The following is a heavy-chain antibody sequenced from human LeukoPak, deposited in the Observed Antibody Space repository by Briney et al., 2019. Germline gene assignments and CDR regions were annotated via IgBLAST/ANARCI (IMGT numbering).Heavy chain of an antibody. CDR2: IYPGDSDT. CDR3: ARRPLRSQNWFSP. Sequence: GESLKISCRGSGDRFTNYWIAWVRQMPGKGLELMGIIYPGDSDTRYSPSFQGQVTISADRATSTAYLQWTSLKASDTAMYYCARRPLRSQNWFSPWGQGTLVTVSS. D-gene: IGHD3-10*01. J-gene: IGHJ5*02. V-gene: IGHV5-51*01. CDR1: GDRFTNYW.